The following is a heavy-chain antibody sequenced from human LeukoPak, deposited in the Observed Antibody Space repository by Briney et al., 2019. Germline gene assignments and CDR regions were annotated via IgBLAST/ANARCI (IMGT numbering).Heavy chain of an antibody. J-gene: IGHJ4*02. Sequence: GGSLRLSCAASGFTFGSYAMNWVRQAPGKGLEWVSVISGGGDSTYYADSVKSRFTITRDNSKNTLSLQMNSLRAEGTAVYYCAKHLYVSRSYYFDYWGQGTLVTVSS. V-gene: IGHV3-23*01. CDR2: ISGGGDST. CDR1: GFTFGSYA. D-gene: IGHD3-10*01. CDR3: AKHLYVSRSYYFDY.